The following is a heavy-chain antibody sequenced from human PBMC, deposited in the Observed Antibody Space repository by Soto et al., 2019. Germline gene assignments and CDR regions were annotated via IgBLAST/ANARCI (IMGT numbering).Heavy chain of an antibody. D-gene: IGHD5-18*01. V-gene: IGHV3-23*01. J-gene: IGHJ6*02. CDR2: ISGSGDST. CDR1: GFTFSSYA. CDR3: AKERGYSYGYGSHGMDV. Sequence: GGSVRLSCAASGFTFSSYAMSWVRQAPGKGLEWLSTISGSGDSTYYADSVKGRFTISRDNSKNTLFHQMNSLRAEDTAVYYCAKERGYSYGYGSHGMDVWGQGTTVTVSS.